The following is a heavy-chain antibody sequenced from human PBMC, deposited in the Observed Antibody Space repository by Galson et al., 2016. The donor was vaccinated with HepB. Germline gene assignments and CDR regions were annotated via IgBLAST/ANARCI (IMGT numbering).Heavy chain of an antibody. Sequence: SLRLSCAASGFTFSSYTMHWVRQTPGKGLEWVALIAYDGSNKYYADSVKGRLTISRENAKNSLYLQMNDLRAGDTAVYYCARGKSLLTMPWNYGLDVWGKGTAVTVSS. CDR2: IAYDGSNK. J-gene: IGHJ6*04. D-gene: IGHD1-1*01. CDR1: GFTFSSYT. CDR3: ARGKSLLTMPWNYGLDV. V-gene: IGHV3-30*14.